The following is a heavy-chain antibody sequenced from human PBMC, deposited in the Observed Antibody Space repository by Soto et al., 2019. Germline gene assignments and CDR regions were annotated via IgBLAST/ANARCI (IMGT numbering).Heavy chain of an antibody. J-gene: IGHJ5*02. CDR2: IIPIFGTA. Sequence: SVKVSCKASGGTFSSYAISWVRQAPGQGLEWMGGIIPIFGTANYAQKFQGRVTITADESTSTAYMELSSLRSEDTAVYYCARDRVDCSGGNCWRSVEDTWGQGTLVTVSS. CDR3: ARDRVDCSGGNCWRSVEDT. CDR1: GGTFSSYA. V-gene: IGHV1-69*13. D-gene: IGHD2-15*01.